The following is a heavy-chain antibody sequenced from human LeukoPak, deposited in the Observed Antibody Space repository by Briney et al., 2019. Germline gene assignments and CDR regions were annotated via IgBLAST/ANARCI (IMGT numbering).Heavy chain of an antibody. V-gene: IGHV3-53*01. CDR2: IYSGGST. CDR1: GFTVSSNY. CDR3: ARDIAYDSSGYYSPHFDY. D-gene: IGHD3-22*01. J-gene: IGHJ4*02. Sequence: QPGGSLRLSCAASGFTVSSNYMSRVRQAPGKGLEWVSVIYSGGSTYYADSVKGRFTISRDNSKNTLYLQMNSLRAEDTAVYYCARDIAYDSSGYYSPHFDYWGQGTLVTVFS.